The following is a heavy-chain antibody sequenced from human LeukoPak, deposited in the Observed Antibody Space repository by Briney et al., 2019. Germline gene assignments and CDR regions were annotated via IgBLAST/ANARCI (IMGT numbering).Heavy chain of an antibody. D-gene: IGHD4-17*01. CDR3: ARFGDYDLY. CDR1: GYTLTEFS. V-gene: IGHV1-2*06. J-gene: IGHJ4*02. Sequence: GASVKVSCKVSGYTLTEFSMHWVRQAPGQGLEWMGRINPNSGGTNYAQKFQGRVTMTRDTSISTAYMELSRLRSDDTAVYYCARFGDYDLYWGQGTLVTVSS. CDR2: INPNSGGT.